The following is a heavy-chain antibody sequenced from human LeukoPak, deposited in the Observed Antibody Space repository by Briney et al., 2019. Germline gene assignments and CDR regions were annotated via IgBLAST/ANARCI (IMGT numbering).Heavy chain of an antibody. CDR3: ARGERPSYYYGMDV. CDR1: GFTFSSYA. J-gene: IGHJ6*04. V-gene: IGHV3-30*04. D-gene: IGHD1-1*01. Sequence: HSGGSLRLSCAASGFTFSSYAMHWVRQAPGKGLEWVAVISYDGSNKYYADSVKGRFTISRDNSKNTLYLQVNSLRAEDTAVYYCARGERPSYYYGMDVWGKGTTVTVSS. CDR2: ISYDGSNK.